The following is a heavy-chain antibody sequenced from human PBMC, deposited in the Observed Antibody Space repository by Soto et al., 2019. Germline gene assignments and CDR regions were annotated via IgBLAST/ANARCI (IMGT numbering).Heavy chain of an antibody. CDR3: ARGHVMIVVVPAAINWFDP. D-gene: IGHD2-2*01. J-gene: IGHJ5*02. CDR2: INHSGST. CDR1: GGSISSYY. V-gene: IGHV4-34*01. Sequence: SETLSLTCTVSGGSISSYYWSWIRQPPGKGLEWIGEINHSGSTNYNPSLKSRVTISVDTSKNQFSLKLSSVTAADTAVYYCARGHVMIVVVPAAINWFDPWGQGTLVTVSS.